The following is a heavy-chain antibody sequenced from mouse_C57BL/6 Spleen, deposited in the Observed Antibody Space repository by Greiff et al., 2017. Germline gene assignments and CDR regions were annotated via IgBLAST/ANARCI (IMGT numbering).Heavy chain of an antibody. D-gene: IGHD1-1*01. V-gene: IGHV1-4*01. J-gene: IGHJ2*01. CDR2: INPSSGYT. Sequence: VQGVESGAELARPGASVKMSCKASGYTFTSYTMHWVKQRPGQGLEWIGYINPSSGYTKYNQKFKDKATLTADKSSSTAYMQLSSLTSEDSAVYYCARSYYGSPDYWGQGTTLTVSS. CDR3: ARSYYGSPDY. CDR1: GYTFTSYT.